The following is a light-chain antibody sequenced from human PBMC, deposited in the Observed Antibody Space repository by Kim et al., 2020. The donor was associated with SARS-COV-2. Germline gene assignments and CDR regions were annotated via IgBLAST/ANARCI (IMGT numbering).Light chain of an antibody. CDR1: QAIRND. Sequence: ASIGDTVTLPCRASQAIRNDLGWYQQKPGQAPKVLIYTASTLHSGVPSRFSGSGSGTDFTLTISSLQPEDSATYYCLQDYLYPRTFGQGTKVDIK. CDR2: TAS. CDR3: LQDYLYPRT. V-gene: IGKV1-6*01. J-gene: IGKJ1*01.